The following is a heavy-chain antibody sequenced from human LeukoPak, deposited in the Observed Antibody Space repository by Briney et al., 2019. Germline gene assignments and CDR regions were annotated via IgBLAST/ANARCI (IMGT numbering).Heavy chain of an antibody. CDR1: GFTFSTHG. J-gene: IGHJ4*02. CDR3: AREYGNGPDY. D-gene: IGHD2-8*01. V-gene: IGHV3-33*01. CDR2: IWYDGSKE. Sequence: GGSLRLSCVASGFTFSTHGMHWVRQAPGKGLELVAIIWYDGSKELYADSVKGRFTISRDNSRNSLYLQMNSLIAEDTAVYYCAREYGNGPDYWGQGTLVTVSS.